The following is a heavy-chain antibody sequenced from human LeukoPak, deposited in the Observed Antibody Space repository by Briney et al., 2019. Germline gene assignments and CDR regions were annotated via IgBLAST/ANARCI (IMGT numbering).Heavy chain of an antibody. D-gene: IGHD4-17*01. J-gene: IGHJ3*02. CDR3: ARGGPLPVTDAFDI. CDR2: MNPNSGNT. V-gene: IGHV1-8*01. CDR1: GYTFTSYD. Sequence: ASVKVSCKASGYTFTSYDINWVRQATGQGLEWMGWMNPNSGNTGYAQKFQGRVTMTRNTSISTAYMELSSLRSEDTAVYYCARGGPLPVTDAFDIWGQGTMVTVSS.